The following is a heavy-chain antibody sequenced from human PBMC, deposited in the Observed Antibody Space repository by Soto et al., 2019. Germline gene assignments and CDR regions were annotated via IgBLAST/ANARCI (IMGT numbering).Heavy chain of an antibody. Sequence: QVQLQQWGAGLLKPSETLSLTCAVYGGSFSGYYWSWIRQPPGKGLEWIGEINHSGSTNYNPSLKSRVTISVDTSKNQFSLKLSSVTAADTAVYYCARTHDYGGNAPYYYGMDVWGQGTTVTVSS. J-gene: IGHJ6*02. CDR2: INHSGST. CDR1: GGSFSGYY. D-gene: IGHD4-17*01. V-gene: IGHV4-34*01. CDR3: ARTHDYGGNAPYYYGMDV.